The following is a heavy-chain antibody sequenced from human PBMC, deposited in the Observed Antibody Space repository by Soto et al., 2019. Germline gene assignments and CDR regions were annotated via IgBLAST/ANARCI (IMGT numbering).Heavy chain of an antibody. J-gene: IGHJ4*02. CDR3: ARDLHDTSGFYYDS. CDR2: IYYSGTT. D-gene: IGHD3-22*01. Sequence: SETLSLTCSVSGGSISRVDYYWSWIRQPPGKGLEWIGYIYYSGTTYYNPSLKSRLTISVDTSKNHFSLKLSSVSAADTAVYFCARDLHDTSGFYYDSWGQGALVTVSS. V-gene: IGHV4-30-4*01. CDR1: GGSISRVDYY.